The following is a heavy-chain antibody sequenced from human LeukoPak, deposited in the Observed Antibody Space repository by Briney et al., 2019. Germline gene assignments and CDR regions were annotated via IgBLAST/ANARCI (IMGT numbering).Heavy chain of an antibody. J-gene: IGHJ4*02. CDR2: ISSSGGVT. CDR1: GFIFSSYA. D-gene: IGHD2-2*01. CDR3: AKELRGYAPDY. Sequence: PGGSLRLSCAVSGFIFSSYAMSWVHQAPGKGLEWVSSISSSGGVTYYADSVKGRFTISRDNSKNTLYLQMNSLRAEDTAVYYCAKELRGYAPDYWGQGTLVTVSS. V-gene: IGHV3-23*01.